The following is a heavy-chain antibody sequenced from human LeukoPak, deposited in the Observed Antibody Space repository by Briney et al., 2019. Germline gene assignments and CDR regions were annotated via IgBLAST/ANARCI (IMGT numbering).Heavy chain of an antibody. CDR1: GYTFTSYY. V-gene: IGHV1-46*03. CDR3: ARDLGAAAGTFDY. CDR2: INPSGGST. Sequence: ASVKVSCEASGYTFTSYYMHWVRQAPGQGHEWMGIINPSGGSTSYAQKFQGRVTMTRDTSTSTVYMELSSLRSEDTAVYYCARDLGAAAGTFDYWGQGTLVTVSS. D-gene: IGHD6-13*01. J-gene: IGHJ4*02.